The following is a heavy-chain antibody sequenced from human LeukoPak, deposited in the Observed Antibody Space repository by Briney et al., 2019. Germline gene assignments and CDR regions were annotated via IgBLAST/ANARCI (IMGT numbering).Heavy chain of an antibody. V-gene: IGHV3-30*18. J-gene: IGHJ4*02. CDR2: ISYDGSNK. Sequence: QPGRSLRLSCAASGFTFSSYGMHWVRQAPGKGLEWVAVISYDGSNKYYADSVKGRFTISRDNSKNTLYLQMNSLRAEDTAVYYCAKGLYYFDYWGQGTLVTVSS. CDR1: GFTFSSYG. CDR3: AKGLYYFDY. D-gene: IGHD4/OR15-4a*01.